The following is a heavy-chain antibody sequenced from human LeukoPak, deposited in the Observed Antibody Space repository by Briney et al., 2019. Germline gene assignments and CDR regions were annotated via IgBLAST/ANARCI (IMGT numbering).Heavy chain of an antibody. CDR1: GGSISSYY. CDR3: ARVDIVAAGPNYYYGMDV. V-gene: IGHV4-59*01. CDR2: IYNSGST. Sequence: SETLSLTCTVSGGSISSYYWSWIWQPPRQGLEWIGYIYNSGSTNNNPSLKSRVTISVDTSKNQFSLKLSSVTAADTAVYYCARVDIVAAGPNYYYGMDVWGKGTTVTVSS. D-gene: IGHD5-12*01. J-gene: IGHJ6*04.